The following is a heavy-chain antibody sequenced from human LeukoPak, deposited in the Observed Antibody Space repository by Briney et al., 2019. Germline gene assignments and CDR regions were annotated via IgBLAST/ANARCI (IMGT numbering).Heavy chain of an antibody. V-gene: IGHV3-53*01. J-gene: IGHJ4*02. CDR1: GFTVSSNY. CDR3: TAIVELRSNGPYFNS. D-gene: IGHD1-26*01. Sequence: PGGSLRLSCAPSGFTVSSNYMSWVRQAPGKGLEWVSVIYSGGDTFYADSVKGRFTISRDNSKNNLYLQMNSLTAEDTAVYYCTAIVELRSNGPYFNSWGQGTLVTVSS. CDR2: IYSGGDT.